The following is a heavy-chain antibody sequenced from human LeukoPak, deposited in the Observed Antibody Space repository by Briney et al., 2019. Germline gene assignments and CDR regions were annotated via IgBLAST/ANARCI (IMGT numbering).Heavy chain of an antibody. J-gene: IGHJ3*02. CDR3: ARDAPPTGYYDAFDI. CDR2: ISVGGRIM. V-gene: IGHV3-48*01. CDR1: GFTFSSYS. D-gene: IGHD1-1*01. Sequence: GGSLRLSCVASGFTFSSYSFNWVRQAPGKGLEWVSYISVGGRIMSYADSVRGRFTISRDDAKNSIYLQMNSLRAEDTAVYYCARDAPPTGYYDAFDIWGQGTMVTVSS.